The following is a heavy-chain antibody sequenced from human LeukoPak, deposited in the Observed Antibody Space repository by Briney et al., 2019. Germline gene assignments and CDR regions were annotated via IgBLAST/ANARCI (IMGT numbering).Heavy chain of an antibody. CDR1: GGSIGNYY. CDR2: FYYSGST. V-gene: IGHV4-59*12. D-gene: IGHD6-13*01. J-gene: IGHJ4*02. Sequence: PSETLSLTCTVSGGSIGNYYWSWIRQPPGKGLEWIGYFYYSGSTNYNPSLKSRITISVDTSKNQFSLKLSSVTAADTAVYYCARGRGDSSSWYHFDYWGQGTLVTVSS. CDR3: ARGRGDSSSWYHFDY.